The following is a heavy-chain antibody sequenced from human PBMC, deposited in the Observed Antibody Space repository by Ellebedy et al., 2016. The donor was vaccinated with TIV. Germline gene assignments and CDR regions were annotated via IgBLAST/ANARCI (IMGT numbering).Heavy chain of an antibody. CDR2: INQDGSEI. D-gene: IGHD3-22*01. V-gene: IGHV3-7*01. CDR3: ARAIGSGSSY. Sequence: GESLKISXAASGFTFSNFWMSWVRQAPGKGLEWVANINQDGSEIHCVDSVKGRFTISRDNAENSLYLQMNSLRAQDTAVYYCARAIGSGSSYWGQGTLVTVSS. J-gene: IGHJ4*02. CDR1: GFTFSNFW.